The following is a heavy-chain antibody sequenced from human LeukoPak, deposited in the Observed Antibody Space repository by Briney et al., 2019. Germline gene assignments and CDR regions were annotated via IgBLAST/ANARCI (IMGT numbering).Heavy chain of an antibody. Sequence: PGGSLRLSCTASGFTFSTYAMSWVRQAPGKGLEWVSPIDGSGYTSYYADSVKGRFTISRDNSKNTLFLQMNGLGAEDTAIYYCAKANSNYYPEYWGQGTLVTVSS. V-gene: IGHV3-23*01. CDR2: IDGSGYTS. CDR3: AKANSNYYPEY. J-gene: IGHJ4*02. D-gene: IGHD4-11*01. CDR1: GFTFSTYA.